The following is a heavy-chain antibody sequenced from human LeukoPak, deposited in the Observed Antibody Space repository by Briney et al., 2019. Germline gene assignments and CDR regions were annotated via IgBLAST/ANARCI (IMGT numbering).Heavy chain of an antibody. Sequence: SETLSLTCAVYGGSFSGYYWSWIRQPPGKGLEWIGEINHSGSTNYNPSLKSRVTISVDTSKNQFSLKLSSVTAAETAVYYCARGTRRDGYNYSDYWGQGTLVTVSS. CDR1: GGSFSGYY. D-gene: IGHD5-24*01. CDR3: ARGTRRDGYNYSDY. V-gene: IGHV4-34*01. J-gene: IGHJ4*02. CDR2: INHSGST.